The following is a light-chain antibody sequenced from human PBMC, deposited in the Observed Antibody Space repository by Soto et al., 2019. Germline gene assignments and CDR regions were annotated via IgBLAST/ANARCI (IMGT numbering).Light chain of an antibody. CDR3: QQYGSSPQT. CDR2: GAS. Sequence: EIVLTQSPGTLSLSPGERATLSCRASQSVASSHLAWYQQKPGQAPRLLFYGASIRVSGIPGRFSGSGSGTDFTLTISRLEPEDFAVYYCQQYGSSPQTFGQGTKVEIK. V-gene: IGKV3-20*01. CDR1: QSVASSH. J-gene: IGKJ1*01.